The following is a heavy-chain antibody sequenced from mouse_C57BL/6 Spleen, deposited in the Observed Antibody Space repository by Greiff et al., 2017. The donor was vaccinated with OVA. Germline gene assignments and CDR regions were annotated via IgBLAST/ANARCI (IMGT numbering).Heavy chain of an antibody. Sequence: EVQRVESGGDLVKPGGSLKLSCAASGFTFSSYGMSWVRQTPDKRLEWVATISSGGSYTYYPDSVKGRFTISRDNAKNTLYLQMSSLKSEDTAMYYCARQNYDYDYYAMDYWGQGTSVTVSS. CDR1: GFTFSSYG. CDR3: ARQNYDYDYYAMDY. J-gene: IGHJ4*01. V-gene: IGHV5-6*01. D-gene: IGHD2-4*01. CDR2: ISSGGSYT.